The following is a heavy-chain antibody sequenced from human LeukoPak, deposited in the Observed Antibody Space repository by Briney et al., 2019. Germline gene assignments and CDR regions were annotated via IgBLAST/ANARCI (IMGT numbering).Heavy chain of an antibody. J-gene: IGHJ6*02. Sequence: GASVKVSCKASGYTFTSYAMHWVRQAPGQRLEWMGWINAGNGNTKYSQKFQRRVTITRDTSASTAYMELSSLRSEDTAVYYCARGRPTGFWYYYGMDVWGQGTTVTASS. CDR2: INAGNGNT. CDR1: GYTFTSYA. V-gene: IGHV1-3*01. CDR3: ARGRPTGFWYYYGMDV.